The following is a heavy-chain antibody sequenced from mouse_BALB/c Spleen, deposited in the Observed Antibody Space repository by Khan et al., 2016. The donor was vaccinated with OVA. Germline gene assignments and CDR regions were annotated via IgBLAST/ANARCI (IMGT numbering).Heavy chain of an antibody. CDR3: ARHGNYVSFDY. Sequence: EVELVESGGGLVQPGGSLKLSCAASGFTFSSYIMSWVRQTPEKRLEWVAYISNAGGSTYYLDTVKGRFTISRDNAKNTLYLQMSSLKSEDTAMYYCARHGNYVSFDYWGQGTTLTVSS. V-gene: IGHV5-12-2*01. CDR2: ISNAGGST. D-gene: IGHD2-1*01. CDR1: GFTFSSYI. J-gene: IGHJ2*01.